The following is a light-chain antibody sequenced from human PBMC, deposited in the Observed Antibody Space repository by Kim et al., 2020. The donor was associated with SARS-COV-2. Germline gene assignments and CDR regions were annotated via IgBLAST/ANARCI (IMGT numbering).Light chain of an antibody. J-gene: IGKJ4*01. CDR2: DTS. CDR1: EAVSRY. CDR3: QHRFNWLT. V-gene: IGKV3-11*01. Sequence: SVSPGESATLSCRASEAVSRYLAWYQQKPGQPPRLLIYDTSIRATDIPARFTGSGSGTDFTLTITSLEPEDFAVYYCQHRFNWLTFGGGTKVDIK.